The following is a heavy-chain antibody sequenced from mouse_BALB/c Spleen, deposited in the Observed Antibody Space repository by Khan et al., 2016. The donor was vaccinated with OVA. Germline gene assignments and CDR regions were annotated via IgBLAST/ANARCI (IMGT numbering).Heavy chain of an antibody. Sequence: VQLQESGGDLMKPGASVKISCKATGYTFSSYWIEWVKQRPGHGLEWIGQIFPGSVSITYNEKFKGKATFTADTSSNTAYMQFSSLTSEDSAVYYCARVGYGGFAFWGQGTLVSVSA. V-gene: IGHV1-9*01. CDR2: IFPGSVSI. CDR3: ARVGYGGFAF. CDR1: GYTFSSYW. J-gene: IGHJ3*01. D-gene: IGHD2-2*01.